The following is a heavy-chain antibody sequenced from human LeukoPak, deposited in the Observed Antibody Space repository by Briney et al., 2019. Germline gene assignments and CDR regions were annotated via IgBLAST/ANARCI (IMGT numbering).Heavy chain of an antibody. J-gene: IGHJ4*02. V-gene: IGHV3-23*01. CDR2: ISDSGGST. CDR3: AKRGVVIRVILVGFHREAYYFES. CDR1: GVTLSNYG. D-gene: IGHD3/OR15-3a*01. Sequence: GGSLRLSCAVSGVTLSNYGMSWVRQAPGKGLEWVAGISDSGGSTKYADSVKGRFTISRDNPKNTLYLQMNSLRAEDTAVYFCAKRGVVIRVILVGFHREAYYFESWGQGALVTVSS.